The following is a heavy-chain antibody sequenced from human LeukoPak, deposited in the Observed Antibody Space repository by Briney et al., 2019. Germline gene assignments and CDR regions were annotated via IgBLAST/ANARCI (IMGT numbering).Heavy chain of an antibody. CDR1: GFTFDDYA. J-gene: IGHJ4*02. Sequence: GRSLRLSCAASGFTFDDYAMHWVRQAPGKGLEWVSGISWNSGSIGYADSVKGRFTISRDNAKNSLYLQMNSLRAEDTALYYCAKGLGGSGSWYYFDYWGQGTLVTVSS. CDR2: ISWNSGSI. D-gene: IGHD3-10*01. CDR3: AKGLGGSGSWYYFDY. V-gene: IGHV3-9*01.